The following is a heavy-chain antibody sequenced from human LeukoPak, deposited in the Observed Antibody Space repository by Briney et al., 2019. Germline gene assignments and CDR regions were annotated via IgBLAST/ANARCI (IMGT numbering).Heavy chain of an antibody. CDR1: GGSISSGDYY. D-gene: IGHD6-19*01. CDR3: ARGIAVAGNRYFDY. Sequence: SQTLSLTCTVSGGSISSGDYYWSWIRQPPGKGLEWIGYIYYSGSTYYNPSLKSRVTISVDTSKNQFFLKLSSVTAADTAVYYCARGIAVAGNRYFDYWGQGTLVTVSS. V-gene: IGHV4-30-4*01. J-gene: IGHJ4*02. CDR2: IYYSGST.